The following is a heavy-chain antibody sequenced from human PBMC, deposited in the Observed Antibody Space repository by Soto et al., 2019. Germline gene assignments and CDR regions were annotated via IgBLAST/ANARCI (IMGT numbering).Heavy chain of an antibody. CDR1: GFTFSSHA. J-gene: IGHJ4*02. V-gene: IGHV3-23*01. CDR3: AKVSSSWYAGFFDL. Sequence: EVQLLESGGGLVQTGGSLRLSCTASGFTFSSHAMTWVRQAPGKGLEWVSGLSDSGGSTYYADSVKGRFTISRDNSMNTLYLQMNTLRAEDTAVYYCAKVSSSWYAGFFDLWGQGTLVTVSS. D-gene: IGHD6-13*01. CDR2: LSDSGGST.